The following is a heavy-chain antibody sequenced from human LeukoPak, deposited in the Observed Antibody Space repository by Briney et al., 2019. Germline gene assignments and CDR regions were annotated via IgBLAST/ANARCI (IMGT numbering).Heavy chain of an antibody. Sequence: QTGGSLRLSCAASGFTFSIYWMHWVRHAPGKGLEWVSTINNSGGSTYYADSVKGRFTISRDNSKNTLYLQMNSLRAEDTAVYYSAIKAKGDYWGQGTLVTVSS. V-gene: IGHV3-23*01. CDR3: AIKAKGDY. CDR1: GFTFSIYW. D-gene: IGHD3-10*01. CDR2: INNSGGST. J-gene: IGHJ4*02.